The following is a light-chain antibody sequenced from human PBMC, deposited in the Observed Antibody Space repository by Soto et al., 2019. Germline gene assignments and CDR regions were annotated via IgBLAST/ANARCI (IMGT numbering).Light chain of an antibody. CDR1: QGISNY. V-gene: IGKV1-27*01. Sequence: DIQMTQSPSSLSASVGDRVTISCRASQGISNYLAWYQQKPGKAPRLLIYAASSLQSGVSFRFTGSGSGTDFTLTISSLQPEDVATYYCQNYNWPPFTCGPGTKVDL. CDR3: QNYNWPPFT. J-gene: IGKJ3*01. CDR2: AAS.